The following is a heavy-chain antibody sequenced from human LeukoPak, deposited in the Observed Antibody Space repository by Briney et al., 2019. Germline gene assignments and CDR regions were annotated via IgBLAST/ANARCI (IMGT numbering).Heavy chain of an antibody. V-gene: IGHV3-23*01. CDR1: GFTFSDYA. D-gene: IGHD5-12*01. Sequence: PGGSLRLSCAASGFTFSDYAMSWVRQAPGKGLEWVSAISGTADTTYYADSVKGRFTISRDNAKNSLYLQMNSLRAEDTAVYYCARGSGYDSVYWGQGTLVTVSS. CDR2: ISGTADTT. CDR3: ARGSGYDSVY. J-gene: IGHJ4*02.